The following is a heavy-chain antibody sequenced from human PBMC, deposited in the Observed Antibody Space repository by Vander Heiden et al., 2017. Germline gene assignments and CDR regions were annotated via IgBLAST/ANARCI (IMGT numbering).Heavy chain of an antibody. CDR3: ARLVGVGSSPNTFDY. V-gene: IGHV4-59*01. CDR1: GGSISGSY. J-gene: IGHJ4*02. D-gene: IGHD6-6*01. Sequence: QVQLQESGPRLVKPSETLSITCTVSGGSISGSYWGWIRQPPGKGLELIGYIHYTGSTNYSPSLESRVTISVDTSDNLFSLRLRTVTAADTAVYYCARLVGVGSSPNTFDYWGQGTLVTVSS. CDR2: IHYTGST.